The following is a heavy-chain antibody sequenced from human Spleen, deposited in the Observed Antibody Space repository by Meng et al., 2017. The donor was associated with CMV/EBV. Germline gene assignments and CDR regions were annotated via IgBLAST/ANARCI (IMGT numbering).Heavy chain of an antibody. Sequence: QVQLVQSGPAVKRPGSSVTVSCKASRGTFSSYAISWVRQAPGHGLEWLGRIIPILGLANYAEKFQGSVTIAADKAASTAYMEVLSLRSDDTATYYCARDRAASGWYFDLWGRGTLVTVSS. CDR2: IIPILGLA. CDR3: ARDRAASGWYFDL. J-gene: IGHJ2*01. V-gene: IGHV1-69*04. CDR1: RGTFSSYA. D-gene: IGHD3-10*01.